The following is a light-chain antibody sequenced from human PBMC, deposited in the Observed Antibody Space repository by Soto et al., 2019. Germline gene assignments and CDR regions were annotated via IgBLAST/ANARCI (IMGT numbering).Light chain of an antibody. CDR3: QQYSSSPPLT. CDR1: QSVSSNY. CDR2: GAS. J-gene: IGKJ4*01. Sequence: IVLTHSPGTLSLSPGERATLSCRASQSVSSNYLAWYQQKPGQAPRLLIYGASSRATGIPDRFSGSGSGTDFTLTISRLEPEDFAVYSCQQYSSSPPLTFGGGTKVDI. V-gene: IGKV3-20*01.